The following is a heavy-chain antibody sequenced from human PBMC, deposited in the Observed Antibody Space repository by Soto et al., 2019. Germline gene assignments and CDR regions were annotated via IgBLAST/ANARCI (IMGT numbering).Heavy chain of an antibody. V-gene: IGHV1-18*01. CDR2: ISTYNGNT. CDR1: GYTFNSYG. D-gene: IGHD1-1*01. J-gene: IGHJ4*02. CDR3: ARDPSLITGGTAERPFDY. Sequence: QVHLVQSGPEVKKPGASVKVSCKASGYTFNSYGVSCVRQAPGQELEGMAWISTYNGNTNPAQKFQGRVPMTTDTSTSPAYMELRSLRSADTAVYYCARDPSLITGGTAERPFDYWGQGILVTVSS.